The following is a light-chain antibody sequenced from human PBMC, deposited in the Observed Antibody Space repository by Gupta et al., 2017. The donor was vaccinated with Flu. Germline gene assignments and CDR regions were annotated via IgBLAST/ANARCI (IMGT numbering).Light chain of an antibody. V-gene: IGKV1-27*01. CDR1: QGISNY. CDR3: QQDKSAPRT. CDR2: AAS. J-gene: IGKJ2*02. Sequence: DIRLTQPPSSLSASVGDRVTITCRASQGISNYLAWYQQKPGKVPKRLIYAASTLQSGVPDRFSGSGSGTDFTLTISSLEPEDVATYYCQQDKSAPRTFGQGTKMEI.